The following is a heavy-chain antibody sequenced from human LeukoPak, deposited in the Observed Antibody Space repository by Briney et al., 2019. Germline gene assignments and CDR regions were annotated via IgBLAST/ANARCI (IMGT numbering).Heavy chain of an antibody. CDR3: ARAKRGYSYGHTLIDY. Sequence: SETLSLACTVSGGSVSTGNNYWSWIRQPAGKGLEWIGSIYYSGSTYYNPSLKSRVTISVDTSKNQFSLRLSSVTAADTAVYYCARAKRGYSYGHTLIDYWGRGTLVTVSS. V-gene: IGHV4-39*01. D-gene: IGHD5-18*01. CDR2: IYYSGST. J-gene: IGHJ4*02. CDR1: GGSVSTGNNY.